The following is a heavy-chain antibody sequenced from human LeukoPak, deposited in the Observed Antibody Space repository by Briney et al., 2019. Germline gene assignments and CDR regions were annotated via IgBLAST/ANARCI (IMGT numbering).Heavy chain of an antibody. CDR3: ARERSYYDFWSGYYRGSYYYYYYMDV. D-gene: IGHD3-3*01. CDR2: MNPNSGNT. V-gene: IGHV1-8*03. J-gene: IGHJ6*03. CDR1: GYTFTSYD. Sequence: GASVKVSCKASGYTFTSYDINWVRQATEQGLEWMGWMNPNSGNTGYAQKFQGRVTITRNTSISTAYMELSSLRSEDTAVYYCARERSYYDFWSGYYRGSYYYYYYMDVWGKGTTVTVSS.